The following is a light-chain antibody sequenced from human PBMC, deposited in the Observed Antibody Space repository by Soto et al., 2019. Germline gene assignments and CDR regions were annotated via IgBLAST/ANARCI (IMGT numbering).Light chain of an antibody. J-gene: IGLJ2*01. CDR2: GNS. V-gene: IGLV1-40*01. CDR3: QSYDSSLSGSV. CDR1: SSNIGAGYV. Sequence: QAVVTQPPSVSGAPGQRVTISCTGSSSNIGAGYVVHWYQQLPGTAPKLPIYGNSNRPSGVPDRFSGSKSGTSASLAITGLQAEDEADYYCQSYDSSLSGSVFGGGTKLTVL.